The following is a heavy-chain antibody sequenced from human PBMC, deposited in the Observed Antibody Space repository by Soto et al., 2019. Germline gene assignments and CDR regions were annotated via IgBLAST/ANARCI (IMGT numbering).Heavy chain of an antibody. J-gene: IGHJ6*03. CDR3: ARDDRSFYYYYYMDV. D-gene: IGHD6-6*01. CDR2: INSDGSST. Sequence: EVQLVESGGGLVQPGGSLRLSCAASGFTFSSYWMHWVRQAPGKGLVWVSRINSDGSSTSYADSVKGRFTISRDNAKNTLYLPMNSLRAEDTAVYYCARDDRSFYYYYYMDVWGKGTTVTVSS. V-gene: IGHV3-74*01. CDR1: GFTFSSYW.